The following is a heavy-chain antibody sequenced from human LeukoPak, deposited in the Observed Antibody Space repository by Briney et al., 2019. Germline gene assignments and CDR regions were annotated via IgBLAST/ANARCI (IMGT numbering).Heavy chain of an antibody. CDR2: IRSKAYGGTT. CDR1: GFTFVDYA. CDR3: EGVGYRGPLVY. D-gene: IGHD3-16*02. J-gene: IGHJ4*02. Sequence: PGRSLRLSCTASGFTFVDYAMSWVRQAPGRGREGVGFIRSKAYGGTTEYAASVKGRFTISRDDSKSIAYLQMNSLKTEDTAVYYCEGVGYRGPLVYWGQGTLVTVSS. V-gene: IGHV3-49*04.